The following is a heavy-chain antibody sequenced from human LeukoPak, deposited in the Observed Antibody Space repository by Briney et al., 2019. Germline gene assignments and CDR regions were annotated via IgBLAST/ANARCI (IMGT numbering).Heavy chain of an antibody. CDR3: VQDWAWGAFGY. J-gene: IGHJ4*02. D-gene: IGHD7-27*01. CDR2: ITPDAGRT. Sequence: GGSLRLSWAASGFTFSNYGMKWVRQAPGKGPEWVSGITPDAGRTYYADSVKGRFTIYRDNSKNTVYLQINSLGAEDTAVYYCVQDWAWGAFGYWGQGTLVTVSS. V-gene: IGHV3-23*01. CDR1: GFTFSNYG.